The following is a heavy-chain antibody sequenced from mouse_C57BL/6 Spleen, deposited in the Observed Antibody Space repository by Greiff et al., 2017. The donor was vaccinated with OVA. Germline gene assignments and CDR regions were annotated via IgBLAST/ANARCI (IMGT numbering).Heavy chain of an antibody. V-gene: IGHV1-64*01. CDR3: ARSGDYYGLDY. Sequence: QVQLKQPGAELVKPGASVKLSCKASGYTFTSYWMHWVKQRPGQGLEWIGMIHPNSGSTNYNEKFKSKATLTVDKSSSTAYMQLSSLTSEDSAVYYCARSGDYYGLDYWGQGTTLTVSS. CDR1: GYTFTSYW. CDR2: IHPNSGST. J-gene: IGHJ2*01. D-gene: IGHD1-1*01.